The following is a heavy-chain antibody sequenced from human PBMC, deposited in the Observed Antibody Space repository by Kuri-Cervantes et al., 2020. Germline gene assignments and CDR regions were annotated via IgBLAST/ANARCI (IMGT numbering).Heavy chain of an antibody. J-gene: IGHJ3*02. V-gene: IGHV1-18*01. CDR3: ARGRTTVTTNDAFDI. D-gene: IGHD4-17*01. Sequence: ASVKVSCKASGYTFTSYGISWVRQAPGQGLEWMGWINAYNGNTNYAQKLQGRVTMTTDTSTSTAYMELRSLRSDDTAVYYCARGRTTVTTNDAFDIWGQGTMVTVSS. CDR2: INAYNGNT. CDR1: GYTFTSYG.